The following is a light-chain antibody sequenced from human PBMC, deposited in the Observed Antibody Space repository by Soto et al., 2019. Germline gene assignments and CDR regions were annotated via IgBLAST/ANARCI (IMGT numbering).Light chain of an antibody. CDR3: QQRYNWPPIT. CDR2: GAS. Sequence: EIVMTQSPATLSVSPGERATVSCRASQSVSINVAWYQQKPGQAPRLLIYGASTRAAGVPARFSGSGSGTEFTLAISSLEPEDFAVYYCQQRYNWPPITFGQGTRLEIK. V-gene: IGKV3-15*01. J-gene: IGKJ5*01. CDR1: QSVSIN.